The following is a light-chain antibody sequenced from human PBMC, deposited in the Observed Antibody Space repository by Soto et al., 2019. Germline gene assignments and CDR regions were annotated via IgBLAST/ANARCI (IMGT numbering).Light chain of an antibody. J-gene: IGKJ4*01. CDR2: GAF. Sequence: EIVMTQSPATLSVSPGERATLSCRASQSVGSNLAWYQQKPGQAPRLLIYGAFTRATAIPARFSGSGSGTEFTLTISSLQSEDFAIYYCQQYKIWPEGFGGGTKVEIK. CDR3: QQYKIWPEG. V-gene: IGKV3-15*01. CDR1: QSVGSN.